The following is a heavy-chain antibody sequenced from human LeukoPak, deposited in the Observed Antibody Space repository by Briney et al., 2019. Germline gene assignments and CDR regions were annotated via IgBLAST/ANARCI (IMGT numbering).Heavy chain of an antibody. Sequence: PSETLSLTCTVSGGSISSYYWSWIRQPAGKGLEWIGRIYTSRSTNYNPSLKSRVTMSVDTSKNQFSLKLSSVTAADTAVYYCARASRIVVVIASYDYWGQGTLVTVSS. D-gene: IGHD2-21*01. CDR1: GGSISSYY. CDR3: ARASRIVVVIASYDY. CDR2: IYTSRST. J-gene: IGHJ4*02. V-gene: IGHV4-4*07.